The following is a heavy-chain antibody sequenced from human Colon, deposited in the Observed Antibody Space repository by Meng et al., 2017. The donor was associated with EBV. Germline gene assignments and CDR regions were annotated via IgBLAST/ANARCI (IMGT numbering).Heavy chain of an antibody. CDR2: IDHSGST. Sequence: HVQLHEPGPSLAQPSAPLSSTGVVSGGLLNSRNSWSCVRQPPGKGLEWIGEIDHSGSTNYKPSLKSRVTISVDESKNQFSLRLSSVTAADTAVYYCARVGAYCGGDCYHPRWGQGTLVTVSS. J-gene: IGHJ4*02. D-gene: IGHD2-21*02. CDR1: GGLLNSRNS. CDR3: ARVGAYCGGDCYHPR. V-gene: IGHV4-4*02.